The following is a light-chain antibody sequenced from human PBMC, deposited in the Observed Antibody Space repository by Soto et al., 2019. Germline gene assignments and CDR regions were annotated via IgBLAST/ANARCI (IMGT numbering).Light chain of an antibody. CDR3: QQYNKWPLT. CDR1: QSVSSN. V-gene: IGKV3-15*01. Sequence: EIMMTQPPGTLYASPGERATLSCRASQSVSSNLAWYQQKPGQAPRLLIYAVSTRATGIPARFSGSGSGTEFTLTISSLQSEDFAVYYCQQYNKWPLTFGQGTKVEIQ. CDR2: AVS. J-gene: IGKJ1*01.